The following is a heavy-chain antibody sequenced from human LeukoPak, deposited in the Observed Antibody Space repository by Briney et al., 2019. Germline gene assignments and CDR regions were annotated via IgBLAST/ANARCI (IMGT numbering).Heavy chain of an antibody. CDR2: ISGSGGST. Sequence: PGGSLRLSCAASGFTFSSYGMSWVRQAPGKGLEWVSAISGSGGSTYYADSVKGRFTISRDNSKNTLYLQMNSLRAEDTAVYYCAKVRGYSYGYCHYWGQGTLVTVSS. V-gene: IGHV3-23*01. CDR3: AKVRGYSYGYCHY. J-gene: IGHJ4*02. D-gene: IGHD5-18*01. CDR1: GFTFSSYG.